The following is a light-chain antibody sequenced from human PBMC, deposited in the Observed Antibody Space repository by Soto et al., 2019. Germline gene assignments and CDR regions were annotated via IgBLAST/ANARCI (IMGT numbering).Light chain of an antibody. V-gene: IGLV2-11*01. J-gene: IGLJ2*01. CDR2: DVS. CDR1: SRDVGGFNY. CDR3: CSYAGSYTHVV. Sequence: QSVLTQPRSVSGSPGQSVTISCTGTSRDVGGFNYVSWYQQHPGKAPKLMIYDVSKRPSGVPDRFSGSKSGNTASLTISGLQAEDEADYHCCSYAGSYTHVVFGGGTKLTVL.